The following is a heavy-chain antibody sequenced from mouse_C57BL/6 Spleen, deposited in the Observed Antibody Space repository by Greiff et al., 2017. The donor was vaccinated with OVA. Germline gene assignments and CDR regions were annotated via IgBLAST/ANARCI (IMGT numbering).Heavy chain of an antibody. CDR2: IYPRSGNT. V-gene: IGHV1-81*01. CDR3: ARKSLITTVGGYFDY. D-gene: IGHD1-1*01. Sequence: QVQLKQSGAELARPGASVKLSCKASGYTFTSYGISWVKQRTGQGLEWIGEIYPRSGNTYYNEKFKGKATLTADKSSSTAYMELRSLTSEDSAVYFCARKSLITTVGGYFDYWGQGTTLTVSS. CDR1: GYTFTSYG. J-gene: IGHJ2*01.